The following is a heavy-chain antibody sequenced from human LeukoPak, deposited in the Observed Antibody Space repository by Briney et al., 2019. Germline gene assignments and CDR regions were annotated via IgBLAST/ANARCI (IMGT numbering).Heavy chain of an antibody. Sequence: KPSETLSLTCTVSGGSISSSSYYSGWIRQPPGKGLEWIGSIYYSGSTYYNPSLKSRVTISVDTSKNQFSLKLSSVTAADTAVYYCARASSDGYNSWGQGTLVTVSS. CDR3: ARASSDGYNS. D-gene: IGHD5-24*01. J-gene: IGHJ5*02. CDR1: GGSISSSSYY. V-gene: IGHV4-39*01. CDR2: IYYSGST.